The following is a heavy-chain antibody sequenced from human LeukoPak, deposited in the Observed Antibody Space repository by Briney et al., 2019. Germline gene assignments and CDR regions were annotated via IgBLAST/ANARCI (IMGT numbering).Heavy chain of an antibody. D-gene: IGHD1-26*01. Sequence: KESGPTLVKPTQTLTLTCTFSGFSLSTSGVGVGWIRQPPGKALEWLALIYWDDDKRYSPSLKSRLTITRDTSKNQVVLTMTNMDPVDTATYYCAHSPGQVGATTFYFDYWGQGTLVTVSS. CDR3: AHSPGQVGATTFYFDY. CDR1: GFSLSTSGVG. J-gene: IGHJ4*02. V-gene: IGHV2-5*02. CDR2: IYWDDDK.